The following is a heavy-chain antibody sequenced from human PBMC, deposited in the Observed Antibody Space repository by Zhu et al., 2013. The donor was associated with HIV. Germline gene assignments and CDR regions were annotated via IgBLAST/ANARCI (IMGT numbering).Heavy chain of an antibody. J-gene: IGHJ4*02. V-gene: IGHV1-18*01. D-gene: IGHD5-18*01. CDR2: ISVYSGNT. CDR1: GYTFSRYS. Sequence: QIQLLQSGPEVKKPGASVKVSCKASGYTFSRYSLAWVRQAPGQGLEWMGWISVYSGNTNYAQNFKGRVTFTTDTSTNTAFMELRSLRSDDTAVYYCARDRAQTHGYGYFDYWGQGSMVTVSS. CDR3: ARDRAQTHGYGYFDY.